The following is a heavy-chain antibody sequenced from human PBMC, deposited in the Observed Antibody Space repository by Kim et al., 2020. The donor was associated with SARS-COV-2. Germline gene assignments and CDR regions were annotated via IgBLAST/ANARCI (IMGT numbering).Heavy chain of an antibody. D-gene: IGHD6-13*01. Sequence: ASVKVSCKVSGYTLTELSMHWVRQAPGKGLEWMGGFDPEDGETIYAQKFQGRVTMTEDTSTDTAYMELSSLRSEDTAVYYCATLLIYSSSWYGPGAPIDWGQGTLVTVSS. V-gene: IGHV1-24*01. CDR2: FDPEDGET. CDR1: GYTLTELS. J-gene: IGHJ4*02. CDR3: ATLLIYSSSWYGPGAPID.